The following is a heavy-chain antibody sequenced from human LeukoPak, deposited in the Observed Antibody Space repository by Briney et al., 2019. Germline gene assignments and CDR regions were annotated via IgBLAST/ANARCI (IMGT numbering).Heavy chain of an antibody. V-gene: IGHV1-2*02. CDR1: GYTFTGYY. J-gene: IGHJ4*02. D-gene: IGHD3-3*01. CDR2: INPNSGGT. CDR3: ARAYYDFWSGLPTQFDY. Sequence: ASVKVSCKASGYTFTGYYMHWVRQAPGQGLEWMGWINPNSGGTNYAQKFQGRVTMTRDTSISTAYMELSRLRSDDTAVYHCARAYYDFWSGLPTQFDYWGQGTLVTVSS.